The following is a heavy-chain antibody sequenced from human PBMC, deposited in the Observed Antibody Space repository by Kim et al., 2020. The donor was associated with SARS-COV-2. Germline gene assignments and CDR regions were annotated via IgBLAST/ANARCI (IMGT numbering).Heavy chain of an antibody. Sequence: GGSLRLSCAASGFTFSSYVMSWVRQAPGKGLEWVSIISGVAFTTYYADSVKGRFTISRDNSKNTLYLQMSSLRVEDTAVYYCAKKYCIGRGCFPRAFDI. D-gene: IGHD2-15*01. CDR1: GFTFSSYV. CDR3: AKKYCIGRGCFPRAFDI. V-gene: IGHV3-23*01. CDR2: ISGVAFTT. J-gene: IGHJ3*02.